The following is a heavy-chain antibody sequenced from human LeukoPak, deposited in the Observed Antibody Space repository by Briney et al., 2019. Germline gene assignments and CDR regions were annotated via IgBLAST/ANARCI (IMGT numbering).Heavy chain of an antibody. Sequence: ASVTVSCKASGYTFTSYGISWVRQAPRQGLEWMGWISAYNGNTNYAQKLQGRVTITKDTSTSTAYMELRSLRSDDTAVYYCARGGIVGGAFDIWGQGTMVTVPS. CDR2: ISAYNGNT. CDR1: GYTFTSYG. V-gene: IGHV1-18*01. J-gene: IGHJ3*02. D-gene: IGHD1-26*01. CDR3: ARGGIVGGAFDI.